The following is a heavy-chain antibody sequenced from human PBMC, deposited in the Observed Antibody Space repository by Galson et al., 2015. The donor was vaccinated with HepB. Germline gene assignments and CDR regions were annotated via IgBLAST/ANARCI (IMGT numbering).Heavy chain of an antibody. CDR3: ARGVWNDELSELALFDP. J-gene: IGHJ5*02. D-gene: IGHD1-1*01. Sequence: SLRLSCAASGFTFSSYSMNWVRQAPGKGLEWVSSISSSSSYIYYADSVKGRFTISRDNAKNSLYLQMNSLRAEDTAVYYCARGVWNDELSELALFDPWGQGTLVTVSS. V-gene: IGHV3-21*01. CDR2: ISSSSSYI. CDR1: GFTFSSYS.